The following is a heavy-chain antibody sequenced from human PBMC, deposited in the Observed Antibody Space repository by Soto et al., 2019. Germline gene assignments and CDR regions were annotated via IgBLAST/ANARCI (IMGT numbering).Heavy chain of an antibody. CDR1: GGSISGDYY. CDR3: ARGGARWTGYFHX. CDR2: IYYSGSS. Sequence: SETLSLTCSVSGGSISGDYYWSWIRQSPEKGLEWIGYIYYSGSSYYNPALQSRLSMSLDTSKKQFSLKLRSVTAADTAVYYCARGGARWTGYFHXWGQGALVTVSX. J-gene: IGHJ4*02. V-gene: IGHV4-30-4*08. D-gene: IGHD1-26*01.